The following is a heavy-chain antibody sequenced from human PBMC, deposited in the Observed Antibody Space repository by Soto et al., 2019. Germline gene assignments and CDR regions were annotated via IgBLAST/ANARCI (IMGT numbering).Heavy chain of an antibody. V-gene: IGHV4-59*01. Sequence: SETLSLTCNVSSDSFSYYYWTWIRQPPGKGLEWIGYITSFGGATYSPSLRSRVTISVDASNNRFSLKLFSVTAADTAVYFCASGEVGGSHEISFNYCGQGSLLSLSS. CDR3: ASGEVGGSHEISFNY. CDR1: SDSFSYYY. D-gene: IGHD1-26*01. CDR2: ITSFGGA. J-gene: IGHJ4*02.